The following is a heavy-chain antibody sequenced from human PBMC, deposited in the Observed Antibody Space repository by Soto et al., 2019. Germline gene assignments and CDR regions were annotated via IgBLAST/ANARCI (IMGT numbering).Heavy chain of an antibody. V-gene: IGHV3-23*01. D-gene: IGHD1-26*01. J-gene: IGHJ4*02. Sequence: EVQLLESGGGLVQPGGSLRLSCAASGLTFSSYAMRWVRQAPVKGLEWVSASSGRGGSTYYADSVKGRFTISRDNSKNPLYLQMNSLRAEDTAVYYCARRGSGSYYDYWGQGTLVTVSS. CDR3: ARRGSGSYYDY. CDR2: SSGRGGST. CDR1: GLTFSSYA.